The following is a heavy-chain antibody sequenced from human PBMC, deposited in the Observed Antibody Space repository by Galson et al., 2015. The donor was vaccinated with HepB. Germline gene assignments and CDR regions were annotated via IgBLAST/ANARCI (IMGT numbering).Heavy chain of an antibody. CDR1: GFTFSCYA. D-gene: IGHD5-18*01. J-gene: IGHJ4*02. Sequence: SLRLSCAASGFTFSCYAMHWVRQAPGKGLEWVAVISYDGSNKYYADSVKGRFTISRDNSKNTLYLQINSLRAEDTAVYYCARDFVDTAMASYFDYWGQGTLVTVSS. CDR3: ARDFVDTAMASYFDY. CDR2: ISYDGSNK. V-gene: IGHV3-30-3*01.